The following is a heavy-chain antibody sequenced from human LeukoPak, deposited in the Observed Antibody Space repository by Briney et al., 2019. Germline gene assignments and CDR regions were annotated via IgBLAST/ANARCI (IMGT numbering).Heavy chain of an antibody. CDR1: GFSFSDYW. CDR3: ARDPRDDHNSLDS. Sequence: GGSLRLSCEASGFSFSDYWMSWVRQSPEKGLEWVANIKEDGSARYYVDSVKGRFTISRDNAKNFLYLQMTSLRVEDTAMYYCARDPRDDHNSLDSWGQGTQVTVSS. V-gene: IGHV3-7*03. J-gene: IGHJ5*01. CDR2: IKEDGSAR.